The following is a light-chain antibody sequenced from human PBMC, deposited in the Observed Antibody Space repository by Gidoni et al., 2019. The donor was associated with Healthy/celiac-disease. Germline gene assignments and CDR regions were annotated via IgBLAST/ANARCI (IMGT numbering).Light chain of an antibody. J-gene: IGKJ3*01. V-gene: IGKV3-11*01. CDR3: QQRSNWPPGVT. CDR2: DAS. CDR1: QSVSSY. Sequence: EIVLTQSPATLSLSPGERATLSCRASQSVSSYLAWYQQNPGQAPRLLIYDASNRATGIPARFSGSGSGTDFTLTISSLEPEDFAVYYCQQRSNWPPGVTFXPXTKVDIK.